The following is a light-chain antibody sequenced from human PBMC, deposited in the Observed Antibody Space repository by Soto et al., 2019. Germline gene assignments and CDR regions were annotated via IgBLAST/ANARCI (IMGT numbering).Light chain of an antibody. V-gene: IGKV3-20*01. CDR3: KQYGSSPT. CDR1: QSVSSN. CDR2: GAS. J-gene: IGKJ5*01. Sequence: EIVMTQSPATLSVSPGERATLSCRASQSVSSNLAWYQQKPGQAPRRLIYGASSRATGIPDRFSGSGSGTDFTLTISRLEPEDFAVYYCKQYGSSPTFGEGTRLEI.